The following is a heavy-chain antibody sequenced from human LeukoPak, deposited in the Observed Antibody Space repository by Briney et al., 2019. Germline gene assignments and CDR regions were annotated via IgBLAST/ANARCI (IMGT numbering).Heavy chain of an antibody. CDR2: IYSGGST. V-gene: IGHV3-66*01. Sequence: GGSLRLSCAASGFTVSSNYMSWVRQAPGKGLEWVSVIYSGGSTYYADSVKGRFTISRDNSKNTLYLQMNSLRAEDTAVYYCARGVRESYGYVWAAFDIWGQGTVVTVSS. CDR3: ARGVRESYGYVWAAFDI. D-gene: IGHD5-18*01. J-gene: IGHJ3*02. CDR1: GFTVSSNY.